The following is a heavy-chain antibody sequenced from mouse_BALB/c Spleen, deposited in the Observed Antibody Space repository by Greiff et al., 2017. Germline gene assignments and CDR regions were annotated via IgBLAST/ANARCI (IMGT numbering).Heavy chain of an antibody. CDR3: ARDYYGSSPFAY. J-gene: IGHJ3*01. CDR1: GFTFSSFG. D-gene: IGHD1-1*01. V-gene: IGHV5-17*02. CDR2: ISSGSSTI. Sequence: EVMLVESGGGLVQPGGSRKLSCAASGFTFSSFGMHWVRQAPEKGLEWVAYISSGSSTIYYADTVKGRFTISRDNPKNTLFLQMTSLRSEDPAMYYYARDYYGSSPFAYWGQGTLVTVSA.